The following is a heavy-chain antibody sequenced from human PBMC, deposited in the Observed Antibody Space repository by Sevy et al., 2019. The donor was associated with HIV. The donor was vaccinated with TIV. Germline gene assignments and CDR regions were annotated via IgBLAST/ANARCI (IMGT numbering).Heavy chain of an antibody. D-gene: IGHD5-18*01. CDR3: ARGKSGYGYALNY. CDR1: GFTFSDYG. V-gene: IGHV3-66*01. CDR2: IHSDDTT. Sequence: GGSLRLSCAASGFTFSDYGMTWVRQAPGKGLEGVSVIHSDDTTYHADSVKDRFTISRDNFKNTLYLHMSSLRAEDTAVYYCARGKSGYGYALNYWGQGTLVTVSS. J-gene: IGHJ4*02.